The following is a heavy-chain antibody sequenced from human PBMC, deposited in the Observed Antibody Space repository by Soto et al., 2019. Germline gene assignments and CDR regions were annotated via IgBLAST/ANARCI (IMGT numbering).Heavy chain of an antibody. D-gene: IGHD5-12*01. V-gene: IGHV3-15*01. J-gene: IGHJ4*02. CDR2: IKSKTDGGTT. CDR3: TTDQIHYSGYDEPGGSD. Sequence: EVQLVESGGGLVKPGGSLRLSCAASGFTFSNAWMSWVRQAPGKGLEWVGRIKSKTDGGTTDYAAPVKGRFTISRDDSNNTLYLQMNSLKTEDTAVYYCTTDQIHYSGYDEPGGSDWGQGTLVTVSS. CDR1: GFTFSNAW.